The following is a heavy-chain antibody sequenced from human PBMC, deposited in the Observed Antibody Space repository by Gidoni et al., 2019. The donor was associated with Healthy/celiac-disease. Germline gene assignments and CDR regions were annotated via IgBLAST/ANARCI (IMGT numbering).Heavy chain of an antibody. CDR3: ARDGGNDYGDYRADY. CDR1: GFTFSSYS. V-gene: IGHV3-21*01. J-gene: IGHJ4*02. CDR2: ISSSSSYI. Sequence: EVQLVESGGGLVKPGGSLRLSCAASGFTFSSYSMNWVRQAPGKGMEWVSSISSSSSYISYAESVKGRFTISRDKDKNSLYLQMNSLRAEDTAVYYCARDGGNDYGDYRADYWGQGTLVTVSS. D-gene: IGHD4-17*01.